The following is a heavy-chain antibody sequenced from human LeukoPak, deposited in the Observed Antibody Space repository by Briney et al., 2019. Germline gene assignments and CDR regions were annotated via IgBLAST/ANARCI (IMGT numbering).Heavy chain of an antibody. CDR2: LHENGDT. J-gene: IGHJ4*02. D-gene: IGHD1-26*01. V-gene: IGHV4-59*08. Sequence: KPSETLSLTCSVSGGSLSGYYWSWIRQSPEKGLEWIAYLHENGDTNYNPSLKSRVTISADMSKIQLSLKLSSVTAADAAVYYCARHGPIGPKRGYFDHWGQGTLVTVSS. CDR3: ARHGPIGPKRGYFDH. CDR1: GGSLSGYY.